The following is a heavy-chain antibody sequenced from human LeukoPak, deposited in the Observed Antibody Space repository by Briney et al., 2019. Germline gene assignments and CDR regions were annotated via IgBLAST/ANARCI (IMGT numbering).Heavy chain of an antibody. Sequence: ASVKVSCKASGYTFTSYDINWVRQATGQRLEWMGWMNPNSGNTGYAQKFQGRVTMTRNTSISTAYMELSSLRSEDTAVYYCARRSCSGGSCYSSDYWGQGTLVTVSS. CDR2: MNPNSGNT. J-gene: IGHJ4*02. CDR1: GYTFTSYD. D-gene: IGHD2-15*01. CDR3: ARRSCSGGSCYSSDY. V-gene: IGHV1-8*01.